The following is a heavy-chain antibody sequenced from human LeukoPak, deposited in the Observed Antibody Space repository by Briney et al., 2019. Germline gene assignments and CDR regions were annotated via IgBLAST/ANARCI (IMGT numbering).Heavy chain of an antibody. V-gene: IGHV1-46*01. CDR3: ARHDLAGRSPFDS. CDR2: ISPSGDST. D-gene: IGHD6-19*01. J-gene: IGHJ4*02. CDR1: GNTFTTYY. Sequence: GASVKVSCKTSGNTFTTYYMHWVRQAPGQGLEWMGIISPSGDSTTYAQKFQGRISMTRDTSTRTVYMELSSLRSEDTAVCYCARHDLAGRSPFDSWGQGTLVTVSS.